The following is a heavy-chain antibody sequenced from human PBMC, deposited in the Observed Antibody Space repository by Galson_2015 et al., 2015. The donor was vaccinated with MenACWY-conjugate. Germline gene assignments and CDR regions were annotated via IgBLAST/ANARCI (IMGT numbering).Heavy chain of an antibody. D-gene: IGHD6-19*01. J-gene: IGHJ4*02. CDR2: INVDGSEE. CDR1: GITFSSNA. CDR3: ARGTLAVAGTDY. Sequence: SLRLSCAASGITFSSNAMNWVRQAPGKGLEWVANINVDGSEENYMDSVRGRFTISRDNAKNSLFLQVSTLRAEDTAVYYCARGTLAVAGTDYWGQGTLVTVSS. V-gene: IGHV3-7*03.